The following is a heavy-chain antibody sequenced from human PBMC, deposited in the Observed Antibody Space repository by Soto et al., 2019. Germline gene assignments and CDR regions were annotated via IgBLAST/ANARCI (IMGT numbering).Heavy chain of an antibody. CDR1: GFIFNSYA. CDR2: LTSTGGT. D-gene: IGHD3-10*01. CDR3: AKDGDLYSGYFDY. J-gene: IGHJ4*02. Sequence: GSLRLSCAASGFIFNSYAMSWVRQAPGKGLEWVSTLTSTGGTYYADSVKGRFPISRDNSKNTLYLQMNNLRAEDTAVYYCAKDGDLYSGYFDYWGQGTLGTVSS. V-gene: IGHV3-23*01.